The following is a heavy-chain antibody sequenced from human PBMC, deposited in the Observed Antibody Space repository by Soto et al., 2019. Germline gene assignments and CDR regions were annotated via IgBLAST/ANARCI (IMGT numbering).Heavy chain of an antibody. CDR2: INPNSGGT. J-gene: IGHJ6*02. Sequence: ASVKVSCKASGYTFTGYYMHWVRQAPGQGLEWMGWINPNSGGTNYAQKFQGRVTMTRDTSISTAYMELSRLRSDDTAVYYCGRDQPRRIWSGEFDEPRGPYYYYGMDVWGQGTTVTVSS. V-gene: IGHV1-2*02. CDR1: GYTFTGYY. D-gene: IGHD3-10*01. CDR3: GRDQPRRIWSGEFDEPRGPYYYYGMDV.